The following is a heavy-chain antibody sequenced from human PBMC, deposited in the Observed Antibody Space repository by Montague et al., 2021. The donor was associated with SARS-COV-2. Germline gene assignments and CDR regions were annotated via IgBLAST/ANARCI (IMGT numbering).Heavy chain of an antibody. J-gene: IGHJ4*02. CDR3: ARDEYNRYWYKY. V-gene: IGHV4-39*07. CDR1: AGSLSSRSNY. D-gene: IGHD2-8*02. CDR2: VDSAGST. Sequence: SETLSLTCTVSAGSLSSRSNYRGWIRQPPGMGLQWIGSVDSAGSTYYSPSLKSRVTISLDTSKNQFSLKLNSVTAADTAVYYCARDEYNRYWYKYWGQGALVTVSS.